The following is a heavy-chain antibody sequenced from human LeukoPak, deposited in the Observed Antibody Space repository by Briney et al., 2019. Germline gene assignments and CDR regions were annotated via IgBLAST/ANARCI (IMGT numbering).Heavy chain of an antibody. V-gene: IGHV3-21*01. CDR2: ISSSSYI. CDR3: ARSGIYGSGSFDY. CDR1: GFTFSSYS. Sequence: PGGSLRLSCAASGFTFSSYSMNWVRQAPGKGLEWVSSISSSSYIYYADSVKGRLTISRDNAKNSLYLQMNSLRAEDTAVYYCARSGIYGSGSFDYWGQGTLVTVSS. D-gene: IGHD3-10*01. J-gene: IGHJ4*02.